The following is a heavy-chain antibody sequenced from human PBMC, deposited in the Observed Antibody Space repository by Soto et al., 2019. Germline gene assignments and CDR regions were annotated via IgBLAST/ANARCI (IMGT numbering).Heavy chain of an antibody. J-gene: IGHJ3*02. D-gene: IGHD7-27*01. CDR3: AGARLPGVYGFCI. Sequence: SETLSLTCTVSGGSVSSGAYYWTWNRQRPGKGLEWIGYIYYSGSTYYSPSLKSRLSISLDTSKNQFSLKLSSVTAADTAMYYCAGARLPGVYGFCIWGQGTMVTVSS. CDR1: GGSVSSGAYY. CDR2: IYYSGST. V-gene: IGHV4-31*03.